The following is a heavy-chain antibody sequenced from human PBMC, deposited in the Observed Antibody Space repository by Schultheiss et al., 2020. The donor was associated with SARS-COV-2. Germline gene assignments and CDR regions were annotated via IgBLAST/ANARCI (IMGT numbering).Heavy chain of an antibody. V-gene: IGHV4-59*12. CDR1: GGSISSYY. J-gene: IGHJ4*02. CDR3: ARGLAIFGAIDY. CDR2: IYYSGST. D-gene: IGHD3-3*01. Sequence: SQTLSLTCTVSGGSISSYYWSWIRQPPGKGLEWIGYIYYSGSTNYNPSLKSRVTISVDTSKNQFSLKLSSVTAADTAVYYCARGLAIFGAIDYWGQGTLVTVSS.